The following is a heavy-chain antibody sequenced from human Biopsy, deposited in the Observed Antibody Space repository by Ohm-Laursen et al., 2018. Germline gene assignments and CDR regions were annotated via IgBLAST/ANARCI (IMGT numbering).Heavy chain of an antibody. CDR2: IYYTGHT. CDR1: VGSIKRYY. J-gene: IGHJ4*02. CDR3: ARLTGDPSY. D-gene: IGHD7-27*01. V-gene: IGHV4-59*01. Sequence: GTLSLTWTVSVGSIKRYYWNRIRQSPGKGLEWIGFIYYTGHTNYNPSLKSRATISVDTSKNQFSLKVISVTAADTAVYYCARLTGDPSYWGQGILVTVSS.